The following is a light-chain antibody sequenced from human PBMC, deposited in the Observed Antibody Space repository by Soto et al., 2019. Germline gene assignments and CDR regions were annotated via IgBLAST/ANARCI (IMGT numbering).Light chain of an antibody. CDR1: SSDVGGYNY. CDR3: SSYTSSIGNV. V-gene: IGLV2-14*01. J-gene: IGLJ1*01. CDR2: DVS. Sequence: QSALTQPASVSGSPGQSITISCTGTSSDVGGYNYVSWYQQHPGKAPKLMIYDVSNRPSGVSNRLSGSKSGNTASLTISGLQAEDEADYYCSSYTSSIGNVFGTGTKLTVL.